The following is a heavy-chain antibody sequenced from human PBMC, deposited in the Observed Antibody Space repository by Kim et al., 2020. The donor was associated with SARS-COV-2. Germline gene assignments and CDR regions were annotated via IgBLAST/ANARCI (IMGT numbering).Heavy chain of an antibody. V-gene: IGHV3-23*01. J-gene: IGHJ4*02. CDR3: ATSIQGGMYYYGSGSYYGVTEDY. D-gene: IGHD3-10*01. CDR2: ISGSGGST. Sequence: GGSLRLSCAASGFTFSSYAMSWVRQAPGKGLEWVSAISGSGGSTYYADSVKGRFTISRDNSKNTLYLQMNSLRAEDTAVYYCATSIQGGMYYYGSGSYYGVTEDYWGQGTLVTVSS. CDR1: GFTFSSYA.